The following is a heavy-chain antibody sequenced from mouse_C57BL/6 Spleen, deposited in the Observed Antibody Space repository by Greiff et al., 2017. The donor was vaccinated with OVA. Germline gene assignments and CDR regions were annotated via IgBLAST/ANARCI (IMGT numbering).Heavy chain of an antibody. CDR1: GYTFTDYY. Sequence: EVQLQQSGPELVKPGASVKISCKASGYTFTDYYMNWVKQSHGKSLEWIGDINPNNGGTSYNQKFKGKATLTVDKSSSTAYMELRSLTSEDSAVYYCAREGLLLHWYFDVWGTGTTVTVSS. J-gene: IGHJ1*03. D-gene: IGHD2-3*01. V-gene: IGHV1-26*01. CDR2: INPNNGGT. CDR3: AREGLLLHWYFDV.